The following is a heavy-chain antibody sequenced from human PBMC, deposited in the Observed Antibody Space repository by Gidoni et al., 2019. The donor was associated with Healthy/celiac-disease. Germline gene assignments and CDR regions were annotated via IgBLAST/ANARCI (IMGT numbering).Heavy chain of an antibody. D-gene: IGHD6-13*01. J-gene: IGHJ5*02. V-gene: IGHV1-46*01. CDR2: INPSGGST. CDR3: AREVRLAPEIAAFDP. Sequence: QVQLVQSGAEVKKPGASVKVSCQASGYTFTSYYMHWVRPSPGHGLEWMGIINPSGGSTSYEQKFQGRVTMTRDTSTSTVYMELNSLRSEDTAVYYCAREVRLAPEIAAFDPWGQGTLVTVSS. CDR1: GYTFTSYY.